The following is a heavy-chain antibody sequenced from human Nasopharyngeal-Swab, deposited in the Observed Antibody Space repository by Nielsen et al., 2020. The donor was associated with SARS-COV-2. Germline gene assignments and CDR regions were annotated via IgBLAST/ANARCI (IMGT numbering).Heavy chain of an antibody. CDR3: AHRPGFGELLSDWFDP. CDR1: GFSFSTSGVG. V-gene: IGHV2-5*02. D-gene: IGHD3-10*01. J-gene: IGHJ5*02. Sequence: SGPTLVKPTQTLTLTCTFSGFSFSTSGVGVGWIRQPPGKALEWLALIYWDDDKRYSPSLKSRLTITKDTSKNQVVLTMTNMDPVDTATYYCAHRPGFGELLSDWFDPWGQGTLVTVSS. CDR2: IYWDDDK.